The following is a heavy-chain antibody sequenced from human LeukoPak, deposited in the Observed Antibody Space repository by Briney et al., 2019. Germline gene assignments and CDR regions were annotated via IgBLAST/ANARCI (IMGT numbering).Heavy chain of an antibody. CDR1: GFTFGDYA. Sequence: GGSLRLSCAPSGFTFGDYAMSWFREAPGKGLEWVGFIRSKAYGGTTEYAASVKGRFTISRDDSKSIAYLQMNSLKTEDTAVYYCTRWGIAAVPFDYWGQGTLVTVSS. CDR3: TRWGIAAVPFDY. V-gene: IGHV3-49*03. D-gene: IGHD6-13*01. J-gene: IGHJ4*02. CDR2: IRSKAYGGTT.